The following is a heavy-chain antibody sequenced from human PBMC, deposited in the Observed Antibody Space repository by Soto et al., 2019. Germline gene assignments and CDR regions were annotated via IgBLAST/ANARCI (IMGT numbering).Heavy chain of an antibody. Sequence: SVKVSCKASGGTFSSYTISWVRQAPGQGLEWMGRIIPILGIANYAQKLQGRVTMTTDTSTSTAYMELRSLRSDDTAVYCCARGSYDILTGPDYWGQGTLVTVSS. J-gene: IGHJ4*02. D-gene: IGHD3-9*01. V-gene: IGHV1-69*02. CDR1: GGTFSSYT. CDR3: ARGSYDILTGPDY. CDR2: IIPILGIA.